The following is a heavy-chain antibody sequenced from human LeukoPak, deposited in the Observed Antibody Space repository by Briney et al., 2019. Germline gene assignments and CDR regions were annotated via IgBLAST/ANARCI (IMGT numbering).Heavy chain of an antibody. CDR1: GFTFSSYG. V-gene: IGHV3-33*01. CDR3: ARENIVGATSFDY. J-gene: IGHJ4*02. Sequence: GRSLRLSCAASGFTFSSYGMHWVRQAPGKGLEWVAVIWYDGSNKYYADSVKGRFIISRDNSKNTLYLQMNSLRAEDTAVYYCARENIVGATSFDYWGQGTLVTVSS. D-gene: IGHD1-26*01. CDR2: IWYDGSNK.